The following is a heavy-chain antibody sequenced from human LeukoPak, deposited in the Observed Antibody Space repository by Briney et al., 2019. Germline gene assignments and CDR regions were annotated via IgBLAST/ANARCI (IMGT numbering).Heavy chain of an antibody. Sequence: GGSLRLSCEASGFTLSTYAVSWVRQAPGKGLEWVSAISGSDGTTYYADSVKGRFTISRDISKNTLFLQMNSLRAEDTALYYCALVSLYSSSWYGDYWGRGTLVTVSS. J-gene: IGHJ4*02. CDR1: GFTLSTYA. V-gene: IGHV3-23*01. CDR3: ALVSLYSSSWYGDY. CDR2: ISGSDGTT. D-gene: IGHD6-13*01.